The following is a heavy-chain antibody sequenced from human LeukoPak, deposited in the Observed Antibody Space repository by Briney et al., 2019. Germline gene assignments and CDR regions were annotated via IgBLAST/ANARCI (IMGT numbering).Heavy chain of an antibody. CDR2: ISGNGDST. J-gene: IGHJ4*02. Sequence: GGSLRLSCAASGFTLSSYAMSWVRQAPGKGLEWVSAISGNGDSTYYADSVKGRLTISRDNSKNTLYLQMNSLRAEDTAVYNCAGGRGSYSLDYWGQGTLVTVSS. D-gene: IGHD3-10*01. V-gene: IGHV3-23*01. CDR1: GFTLSSYA. CDR3: AGGRGSYSLDY.